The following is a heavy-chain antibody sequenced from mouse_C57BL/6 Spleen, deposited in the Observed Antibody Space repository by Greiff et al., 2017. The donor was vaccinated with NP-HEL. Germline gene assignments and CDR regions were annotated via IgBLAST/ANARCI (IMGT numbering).Heavy chain of an antibody. CDR3: ARDDGNYSWCAY. D-gene: IGHD2-3*01. CDR2: ISSGSSTI. Sequence: EVQLQESGGGLVKPGGSLKLSCAASGFTFSDYGMHWVRQAPEKGLEWVAYISSGSSTIYYADTVKGRFTISRDNAKNTLFLQRTSLRSEDTAMYYCARDDGNYSWCAYWGKGTLVTVSA. J-gene: IGHJ3*01. V-gene: IGHV5-17*01. CDR1: GFTFSDYG.